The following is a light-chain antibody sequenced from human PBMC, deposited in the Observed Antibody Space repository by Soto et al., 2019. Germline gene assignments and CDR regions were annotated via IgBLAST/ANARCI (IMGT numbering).Light chain of an antibody. CDR2: NNN. V-gene: IGLV1-44*01. CDR3: GAWDDSLNHV. Sequence: QSVLTQPPSASGTPGQRVTISCSGSGSNIGSNAVNWYQQFPGTAPKLLIYNNNQRPSGVPARFSGSKSGTSASLAISGLQSEDEADYYCGAWDDSLNHVFGTGTKVTVL. CDR1: GSNIGSNA. J-gene: IGLJ1*01.